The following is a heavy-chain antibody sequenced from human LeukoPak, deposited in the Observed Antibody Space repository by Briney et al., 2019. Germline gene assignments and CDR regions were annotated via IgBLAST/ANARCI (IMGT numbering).Heavy chain of an antibody. D-gene: IGHD3-3*01. CDR1: GGSISSYY. Sequence: PSETLSLTCTVSGGSISSYYWSWIRQPPGKGLEWIGYIYYSGSTNYNPSLKSRATISVDTSKNQFSLKLSSVTAADTAVYYCASGSVDYDFWSGYYLYYYYMDVWGKGTTVTVSS. CDR2: IYYSGST. V-gene: IGHV4-59*01. CDR3: ASGSVDYDFWSGYYLYYYYMDV. J-gene: IGHJ6*03.